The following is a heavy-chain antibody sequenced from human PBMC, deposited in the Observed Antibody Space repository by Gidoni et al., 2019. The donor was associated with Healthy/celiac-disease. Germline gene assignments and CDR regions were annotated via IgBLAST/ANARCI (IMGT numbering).Heavy chain of an antibody. V-gene: IGHV1-69*06. Sequence: VQLVQSGAAVKKPGSSVKVYCQASGGTSSSYAISWVRQAPGQGLEWMGGIIPIFGTANYAQKFQGRVTITADKSTSTAYMELSSLRSEDTAVYYCARVPEDSPWSFDIWGQGTMVTVSS. CDR1: GGTSSSYA. D-gene: IGHD5-18*01. CDR3: ARVPEDSPWSFDI. J-gene: IGHJ3*02. CDR2: IIPIFGTA.